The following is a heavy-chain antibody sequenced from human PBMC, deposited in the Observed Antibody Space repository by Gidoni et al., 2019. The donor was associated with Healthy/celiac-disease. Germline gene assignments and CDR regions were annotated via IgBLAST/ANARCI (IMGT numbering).Heavy chain of an antibody. CDR3: ARLVIAARRFSWFDP. Sequence: QLQLQESGPGLVKPSATLSLTCTVSGGSISSSSYYWGWIRQPPGKGLEGLGSIYYSGSTYYNPALKSRVTISVDTSKNQFSLKLSSVTAADTAVYYCARLVIAARRFSWFDPWGQGTLVTVSS. CDR1: GGSISSSSYY. J-gene: IGHJ5*02. V-gene: IGHV4-39*01. D-gene: IGHD6-6*01. CDR2: IYYSGST.